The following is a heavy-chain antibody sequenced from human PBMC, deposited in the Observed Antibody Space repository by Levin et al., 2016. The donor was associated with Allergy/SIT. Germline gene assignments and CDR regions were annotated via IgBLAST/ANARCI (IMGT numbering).Heavy chain of an antibody. CDR3: ARGYSSWTPYFDY. CDR2: IYYSGST. V-gene: IGHV4-59*01. J-gene: IGHJ4*02. D-gene: IGHD6-13*01. Sequence: WIRQPPGKGPEWIGYIYYSGSTNYNPSLKSRVTISVDTSKNQFSLKLSSVTAADTAVYYCARGYSSWTPYFDYWGQGTLVTVSS.